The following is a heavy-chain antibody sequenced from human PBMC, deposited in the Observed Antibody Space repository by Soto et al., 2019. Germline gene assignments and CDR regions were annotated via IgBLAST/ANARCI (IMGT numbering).Heavy chain of an antibody. CDR3: AKNYQFDC. J-gene: IGHJ4*02. D-gene: IGHD2-2*01. CDR1: GFIFTSYA. V-gene: IGHV3-23*01. Sequence: EVQLLESGGGLEQPGGSLRLSCAASGFIFTSYAMSWVRQAPGKGLEWVSSINVGDAGTNYADSVKGRFTISRDNSKNTLYLQMNFLRADDTDIYYCAKNYQFDCWGQGTLVTVSS. CDR2: INVGDAGT.